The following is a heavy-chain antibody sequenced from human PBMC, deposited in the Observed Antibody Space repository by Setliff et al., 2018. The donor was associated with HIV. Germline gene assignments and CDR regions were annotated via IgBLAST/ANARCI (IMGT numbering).Heavy chain of an antibody. V-gene: IGHV3-74*01. J-gene: IGHJ4*02. CDR3: ARGGIVATEPEY. Sequence: PGGSLRLSCAASGFTFSSYWMHWVRQAPGKGLVWVSRINSDGSSTSHADSAKGRFTISRDNAKNTLYLQMNSLRGEDTAVYYCARGGIVATEPEYWGQGTLVTVSS. CDR2: INSDGSST. D-gene: IGHD5-12*01. CDR1: GFTFSSYW.